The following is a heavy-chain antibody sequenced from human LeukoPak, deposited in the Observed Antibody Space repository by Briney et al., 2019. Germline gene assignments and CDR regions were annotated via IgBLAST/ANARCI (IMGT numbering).Heavy chain of an antibody. V-gene: IGHV1-2*02. CDR3: ARVEGYYDSSGYYY. D-gene: IGHD3-22*01. CDR2: INPNSGGT. CDR1: GYTFTGYF. J-gene: IGHJ4*02. Sequence: GASVKVSCKASGYTFTGYFIHWGRQGPGQGLGWMGWINPNSGGTNYAQKFQGRVTMTRDTSISTAYMELSRLRSDDTAVYYCARVEGYYDSSGYYYWGQGTLVTVSS.